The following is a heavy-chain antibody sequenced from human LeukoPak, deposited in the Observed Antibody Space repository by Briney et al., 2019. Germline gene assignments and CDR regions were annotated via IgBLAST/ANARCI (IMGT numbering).Heavy chain of an antibody. CDR3: ARVLAHSSGNWFDP. D-gene: IGHD6-19*01. V-gene: IGHV4-59*01. J-gene: IGHJ5*02. Sequence: SETLSLTCTVSGGSISGYYWSWIRQPPGKGLEWIGHIYYSGSTNYNPSLKGRVTISVDTSRNQFSLKLSSVTAADTAVYYCARVLAHSSGNWFDPWGQGTLVTVSS. CDR2: IYYSGST. CDR1: GGSISGYY.